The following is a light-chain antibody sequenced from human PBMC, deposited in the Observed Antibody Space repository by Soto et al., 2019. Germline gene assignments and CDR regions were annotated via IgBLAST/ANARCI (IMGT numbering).Light chain of an antibody. CDR2: DAS. V-gene: IGKV1-33*01. CDR3: QHCDYLPI. CDR1: QDITNY. Sequence: DIQMTQSPSSLSASVGDRVTITCQASQDITNYLHWFQQKPGKAPKLLIYDASNLETGVPSRFSGSGSGTDFTFTISSLQPEDIATYYCQHCDYLPIFGPGTTVDFK. J-gene: IGKJ3*01.